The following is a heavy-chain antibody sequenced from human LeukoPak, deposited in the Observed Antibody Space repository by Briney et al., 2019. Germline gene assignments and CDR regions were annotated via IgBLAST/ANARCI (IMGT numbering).Heavy chain of an antibody. CDR3: ARHDSFIPY. V-gene: IGHV3-23*01. CDR2: IGDNEGRT. D-gene: IGHD5-18*01. J-gene: IGHJ4*02. Sequence: GGSLRLSCAASGFTFNYYAMSWVRQAPGKGLEWVSSIGDNEGRTYYTDSVKGRFTISRDNTKNTVYLQMHNLRADDTAVYFCARHDSFIPYWGQGALVTVSS. CDR1: GFTFNYYA.